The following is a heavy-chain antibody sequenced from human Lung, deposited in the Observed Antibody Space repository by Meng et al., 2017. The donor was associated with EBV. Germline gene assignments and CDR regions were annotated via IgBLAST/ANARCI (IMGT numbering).Heavy chain of an antibody. CDR1: GYTFTGYY. D-gene: IGHD7-27*01. V-gene: IGHV1-2*06. CDR2: ITPSSGGT. Sequence: QVALVQCGGEVNEPGAYVKASCKASGYTFTGYYMQWLRQAPGQGLEWVGRITPSSGGTTYAEKFQGRVTMTRDTSISTAYMELSSLRSDDAAIYYCVRANLGSADYWGQGTLVTVSS. CDR3: VRANLGSADY. J-gene: IGHJ4*02.